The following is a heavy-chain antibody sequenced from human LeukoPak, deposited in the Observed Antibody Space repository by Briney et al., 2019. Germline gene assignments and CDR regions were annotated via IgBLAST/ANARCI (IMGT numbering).Heavy chain of an antibody. CDR1: GYSFTSYW. CDR3: ARPGVGGSGSRGYYYGMDV. J-gene: IGHJ6*04. D-gene: IGHD3-10*01. CDR2: IYPGDSDT. Sequence: GESLKISCKGSGYSFTSYWIGWVRQMPGKGLEWMGIIYPGDSDTRYSPSFQGQVTISADKSISTAYLQWSSLKASDTAIYYCARPGVGGSGSRGYYYGMDVWGKGTTVTVSS. V-gene: IGHV5-51*01.